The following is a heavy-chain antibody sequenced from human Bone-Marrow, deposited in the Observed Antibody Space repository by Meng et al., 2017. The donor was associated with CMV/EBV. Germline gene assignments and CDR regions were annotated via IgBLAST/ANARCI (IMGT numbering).Heavy chain of an antibody. D-gene: IGHD2-2*01. CDR2: IRYDGSNK. V-gene: IGHV3-30*02. Sequence: GGSLRLSCAASGFTFSSYGMHWVRQAPGKGLEWVAFIRYDGSNKYYADSVKGRFTISRDNSKNTLYLQMNSLRAEDTAVYYCARDTKPDIVVVPAAIPFDYWGQGTLVTVSS. CDR3: ARDTKPDIVVVPAAIPFDY. J-gene: IGHJ4*02. CDR1: GFTFSSYG.